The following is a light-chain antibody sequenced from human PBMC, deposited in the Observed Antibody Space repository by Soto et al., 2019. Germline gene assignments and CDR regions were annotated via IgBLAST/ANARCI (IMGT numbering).Light chain of an antibody. CDR1: SSHVGGYNY. V-gene: IGLV2-14*01. CDR3: SSYTSSSTLCV. J-gene: IGLJ1*01. Sequence: QSALTQPASVSGSPGQSITISCTGTSSHVGGYNYVSWYQQHPGKAPKLMIYDVSNRPSGVSNRFSGSKSGNTASLTIAGLQAEDEADYYCSSYTSSSTLCVFGTGTKLTVL. CDR2: DVS.